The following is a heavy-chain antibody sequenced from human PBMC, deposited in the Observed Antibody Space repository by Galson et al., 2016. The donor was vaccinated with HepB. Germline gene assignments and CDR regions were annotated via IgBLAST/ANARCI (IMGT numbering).Heavy chain of an antibody. CDR3: ARTRTVLGVVITGGWFDP. J-gene: IGHJ5*02. CDR2: IIAIFGTA. Sequence: SVKVSCKASGGTFSSYAISWVRQAPGQGLEWMGGIIAIFGTANYAQKFQGRVTITADKSTSTAYMELSSLRSEDTAVYYCARTRTVLGVVITGGWFDPWGQATLVTVSS. D-gene: IGHD3-3*01. V-gene: IGHV1-69*06. CDR1: GGTFSSYA.